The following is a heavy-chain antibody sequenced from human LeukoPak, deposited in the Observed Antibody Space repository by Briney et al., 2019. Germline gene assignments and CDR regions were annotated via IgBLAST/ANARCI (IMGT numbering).Heavy chain of an antibody. J-gene: IGHJ4*02. CDR1: GFTFSSYE. CDR3: AREIEEGHTAMVTSYFDY. CDR2: ISSSGSTI. Sequence: PGGSLRLSCAASGFTFSSYEMNWVRQAPGKGLEWVSYISSSGSTIYYADSVKGRFTISRDNAKNSLYLQMNSLRAEDTAVYYCAREIEEGHTAMVTSYFDYWGQGTLVTVPS. V-gene: IGHV3-48*03. D-gene: IGHD5-18*01.